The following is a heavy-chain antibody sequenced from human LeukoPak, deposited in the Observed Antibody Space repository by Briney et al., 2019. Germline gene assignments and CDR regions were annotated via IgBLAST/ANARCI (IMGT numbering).Heavy chain of an antibody. CDR2: ISSSGSTI. J-gene: IGHJ3*02. Sequence: GGSLSLSCAASGFTFSSYEMNWVRQAPGKGLEWVSYISSSGSTIYYADSVKGRCTISRDNAKNSLYLQMNSLRAEDTAVYYCARDSLYLYDYGDDGDAFDIWGQGTMVTVSS. V-gene: IGHV3-48*03. CDR1: GFTFSSYE. CDR3: ARDSLYLYDYGDDGDAFDI. D-gene: IGHD4-17*01.